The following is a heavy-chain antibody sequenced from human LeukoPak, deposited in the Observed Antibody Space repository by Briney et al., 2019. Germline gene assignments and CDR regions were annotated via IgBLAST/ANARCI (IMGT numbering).Heavy chain of an antibody. D-gene: IGHD1-26*01. Sequence: SVKVSCKASGYTFTGYYMHWVRQAPGQGLEWMGGIIPIFGTANYAQKFQGRVTITADKSTSTAYMELSSLRSEDTAVYYCARLTIVGATGWFDPWGQGTLVTVSS. V-gene: IGHV1-69*06. J-gene: IGHJ5*02. CDR1: GYTFTGYY. CDR3: ARLTIVGATGWFDP. CDR2: IIPIFGTA.